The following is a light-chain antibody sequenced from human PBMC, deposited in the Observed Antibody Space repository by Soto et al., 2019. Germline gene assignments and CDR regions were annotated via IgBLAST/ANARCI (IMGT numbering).Light chain of an antibody. CDR2: DAS. CDR3: QQYTTYPYT. CDR1: QSVTNW. J-gene: IGKJ2*01. V-gene: IGKV1-5*01. Sequence: DIQMTQSPSTLSASVGDRVTITCRASQSVTNWLAWYQQKPGKAPNLLIYDASRLQSGIPSRFSGSGSGTEFTLNISSLQPDDFATYYCQQYTTYPYTFGQGNKLEIK.